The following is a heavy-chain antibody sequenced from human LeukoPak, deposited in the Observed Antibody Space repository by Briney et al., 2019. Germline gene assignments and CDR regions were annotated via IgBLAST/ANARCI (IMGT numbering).Heavy chain of an antibody. J-gene: IGHJ4*02. Sequence: GGSLRLSCAASGFTFSSYAMSWVRQAPGKGLEWVSVISARGDSTYYADSVKGRFTISRDNSKNTLYLQMNSLRAEDTAIYYCAKLIAARGPGDYWGQGTLVTVSS. CDR1: GFTFSSYA. V-gene: IGHV3-23*01. CDR3: AKLIAARGPGDY. CDR2: ISARGDST. D-gene: IGHD6-6*01.